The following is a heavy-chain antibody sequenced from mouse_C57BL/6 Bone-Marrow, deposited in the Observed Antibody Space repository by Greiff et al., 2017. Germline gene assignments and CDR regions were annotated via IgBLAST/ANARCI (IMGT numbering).Heavy chain of an antibody. Sequence: VQLQQSGAELVRPGALVKLSCKASGFNIKDYYMHWVKQRPEQGLEWIGWIDPENGNTIYDPKFQGKASITADTSSNTAYLQLSSLTSEDTAVYYCARSRYPAWSAYWGQGTLVTVSA. D-gene: IGHD2-14*01. CDR3: ARSRYPAWSAY. CDR2: IDPENGNT. V-gene: IGHV14-1*02. J-gene: IGHJ3*01. CDR1: GFNIKDYY.